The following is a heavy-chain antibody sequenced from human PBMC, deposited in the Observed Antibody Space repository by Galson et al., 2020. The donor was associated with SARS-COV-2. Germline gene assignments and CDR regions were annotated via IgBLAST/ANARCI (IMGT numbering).Heavy chain of an antibody. J-gene: IGHJ6*02. Sequence: PGGSLRLCCAASGLTFISYTMNWVRQAPGKGLAWVSSISSRRNYIYYADSVKGRFTISRDNAKNSVYLQMNSLRAEDTAVYYCARPRNEEVLIAFGLDVWGQGTTVIVS. V-gene: IGHV3-21*01. CDR3: ARPRNEEVLIAFGLDV. D-gene: IGHD3-22*01. CDR1: GLTFISYT. CDR2: ISSRRNYI.